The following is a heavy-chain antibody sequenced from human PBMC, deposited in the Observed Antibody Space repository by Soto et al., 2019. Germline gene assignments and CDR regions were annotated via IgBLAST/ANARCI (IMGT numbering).Heavy chain of an antibody. Sequence: EVQLVESGGGLVQPGGSLRLSCAASGFTFSSYWMHWVRQAPGKGLVWVSRINSDGRSTNYADSVKGRFTISRDNAKNTVYLQMNSLRVEDTAVHYCARGAGGYYYMDVWGKGTTVTVSS. J-gene: IGHJ6*03. CDR2: INSDGRST. V-gene: IGHV3-74*01. CDR3: ARGAGGYYYMDV. CDR1: GFTFSSYW. D-gene: IGHD3-10*01.